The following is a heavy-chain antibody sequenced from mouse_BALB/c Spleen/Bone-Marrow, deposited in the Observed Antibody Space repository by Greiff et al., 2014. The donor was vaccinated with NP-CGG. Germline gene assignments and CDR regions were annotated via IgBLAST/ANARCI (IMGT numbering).Heavy chain of an antibody. Sequence: QVQLQQSGAELVKPGASVKLSCKASGYTFTSYYMYWVKQRPGQGLEWIGEINPSNGGTNFNEKFKSKATLTVDKSSSTAYVQLSSLTFEDSAIYYCTRPYYGYVGYAYWGQGTQVTVSA. CDR3: TRPYYGYVGYAY. D-gene: IGHD1-2*01. CDR2: INPSNGGT. J-gene: IGHJ3*01. CDR1: GYTFTSYY. V-gene: IGHV1S81*02.